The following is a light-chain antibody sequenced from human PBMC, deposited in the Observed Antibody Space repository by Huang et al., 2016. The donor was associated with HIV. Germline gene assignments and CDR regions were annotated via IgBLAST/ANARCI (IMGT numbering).Light chain of an antibody. CDR2: WAS. CDR3: QQYYNTPLT. CDR1: QSVLYSSKNY. V-gene: IGKV4-1*01. Sequence: DIVMTQSPDSLAVSLGERATINCKSSQSVLYSSKNYLAWYQQKPGQPPKLLIYWASTRESGVPDRFSGSGSGTDFTLTISSLQAEEVAVYSCQQYYNTPLTFGGGTMVEIK. J-gene: IGKJ4*01.